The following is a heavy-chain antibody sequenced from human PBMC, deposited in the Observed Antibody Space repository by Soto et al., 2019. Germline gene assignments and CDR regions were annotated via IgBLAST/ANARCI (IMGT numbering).Heavy chain of an antibody. CDR2: IYSAGSA. V-gene: IGHV3-66*01. Sequence: PGGSLRLSCAASGFTVSSYHMSWVRQAPGKGLEWVSIIYSAGSADFADSVKGRFTISRDNSKSTLYLQMSSLRAEDTAVYYCTRVYSSSYHYFDYWGQGTLVTVSS. CDR1: GFTVSSYH. D-gene: IGHD6-13*01. J-gene: IGHJ4*02. CDR3: TRVYSSSYHYFDY.